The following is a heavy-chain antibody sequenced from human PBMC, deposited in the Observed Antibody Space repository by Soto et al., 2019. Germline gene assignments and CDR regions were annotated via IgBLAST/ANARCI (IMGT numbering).Heavy chain of an antibody. CDR1: GFTFGDYA. Sequence: EVQLVESGGGLVKPGRSLRLSCTASGFTFGDYAMSWFRQAPGKGLEWVGYIRSKAYGGTTEYAASVKGRFTISRDDSKSIAYLQMNSLKTEDTAVYYCTTGRLRITIFGVYGMDVWGQGTTVTVSS. CDR3: TTGRLRITIFGVYGMDV. CDR2: IRSKAYGGTT. V-gene: IGHV3-49*05. J-gene: IGHJ6*02. D-gene: IGHD3-3*01.